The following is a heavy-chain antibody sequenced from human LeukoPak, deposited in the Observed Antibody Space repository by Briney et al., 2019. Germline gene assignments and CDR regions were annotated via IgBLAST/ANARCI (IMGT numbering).Heavy chain of an antibody. Sequence: SETLSLTCAVYGGSFSGYHWSWIRQPPGKGQEWIGEINHSGSTNYNPSLKSRVTISVDTSKNQFSLKLSSVTAADTAVYYCAREEDYSNSGYWYFDLWGRGTLVTVSS. D-gene: IGHD4-11*01. CDR3: AREEDYSNSGYWYFDL. CDR2: INHSGST. V-gene: IGHV4-34*01. CDR1: GGSFSGYH. J-gene: IGHJ2*01.